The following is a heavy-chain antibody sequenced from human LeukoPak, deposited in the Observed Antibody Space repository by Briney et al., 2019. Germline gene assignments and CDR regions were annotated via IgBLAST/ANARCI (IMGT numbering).Heavy chain of an antibody. CDR2: IYPADSTA. Sequence: GESLKISCKASGYSFTTYWIGWVRQVPGKGLEWVGIIYPADSTAKYSPSFQGQVTISVDKSISTAYLQWSSLKASDTAMYYCARQLRYYYDSSGYIDYWGQGTLVTVSS. CDR1: GYSFTTYW. J-gene: IGHJ4*02. CDR3: ARQLRYYYDSSGYIDY. D-gene: IGHD3-22*01. V-gene: IGHV5-51*01.